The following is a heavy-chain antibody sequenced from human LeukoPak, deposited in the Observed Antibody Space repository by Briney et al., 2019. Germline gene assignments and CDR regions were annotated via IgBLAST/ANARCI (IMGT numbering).Heavy chain of an antibody. CDR1: GGSMTSYY. D-gene: IGHD3-9*01. Sequence: SETLSLTCTVSGGSMTSYYWSWIRQPAGKGLEWIGRIYTSGSTNYNPSLKSRVTMSVDTSKNQFSLELRSVTAADTALYYCARDYNDILTCCFDYWGQGTLLTVSP. CDR3: ARDYNDILTCCFDY. V-gene: IGHV4-4*07. J-gene: IGHJ4*02. CDR2: IYTSGST.